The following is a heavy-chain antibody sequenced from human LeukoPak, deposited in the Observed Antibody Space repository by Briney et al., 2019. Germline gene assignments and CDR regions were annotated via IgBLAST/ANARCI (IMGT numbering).Heavy chain of an antibody. CDR3: ARSIGYGLDH. CDR1: GYSFPTYW. CDR2: IYPGDSDT. J-gene: IGHJ4*02. D-gene: IGHD3-22*01. Sequence: GESLKISCESSGYSFPTYWIAWVRQMPGKGLEWMGIIYPGDSDTRYSPSFRGQVTISADKSISTAYLQWTSLKATDTAMYYCARSIGYGLDHWGQGTLVTVSS. V-gene: IGHV5-51*01.